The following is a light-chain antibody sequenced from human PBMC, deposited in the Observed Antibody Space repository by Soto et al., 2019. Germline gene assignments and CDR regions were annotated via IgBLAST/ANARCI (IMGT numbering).Light chain of an antibody. J-gene: IGKJ3*01. V-gene: IGKV3-11*01. CDR1: QSVSSY. CDR3: QQRSNWPPVFT. Sequence: EIVLTQSPATLSLSPGERATLSCRASQSVSSYLAWYQQKPGQAPRLLIYDASNRATGIPARFSGSGSGTDFPLTISSREPEYFAVYYCQQRSNWPPVFTFGPGTKVDIK. CDR2: DAS.